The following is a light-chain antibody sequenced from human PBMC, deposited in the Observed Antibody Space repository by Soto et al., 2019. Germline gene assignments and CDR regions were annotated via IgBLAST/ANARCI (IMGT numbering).Light chain of an antibody. CDR3: CSYAGSYTLGA. Sequence: QSALTQPRSVSGSPGQSVTISCTGTSSDVGGYNYVSWYQQHPGKAPQLMIYDVTERPSGVPDRFSGSKSGNTASLTISGLRAEDEADYYCCSYAGSYTLGAFGGGTKVTVL. V-gene: IGLV2-11*01. CDR2: DVT. CDR1: SSDVGGYNY. J-gene: IGLJ2*01.